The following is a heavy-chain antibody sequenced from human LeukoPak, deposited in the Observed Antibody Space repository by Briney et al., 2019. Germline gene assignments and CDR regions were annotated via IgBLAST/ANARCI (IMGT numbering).Heavy chain of an antibody. CDR1: GGSISSYY. CDR2: IYYSGST. J-gene: IGHJ5*02. Sequence: PSETLSLTCTVSGGSISSYYWSWIRQPPGKGLEWIGYIYYSGSTNYNPSLKSRVTISVDTSKNQFSLKLSSVTAADTAVYYCAREGGLDSSGWYNWFDPWGQGTLSPSPQ. V-gene: IGHV4-59*01. CDR3: AREGGLDSSGWYNWFDP. D-gene: IGHD6-19*01.